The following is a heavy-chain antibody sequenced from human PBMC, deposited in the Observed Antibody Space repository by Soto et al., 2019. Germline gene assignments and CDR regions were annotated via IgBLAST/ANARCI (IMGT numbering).Heavy chain of an antibody. CDR1: GGSISSGGYY. CDR3: ARASHDFWSGYYTRGGEFDY. J-gene: IGHJ4*02. V-gene: IGHV4-31*03. D-gene: IGHD3-3*01. Sequence: QVQLQESGPGLVKPSQTLSLTCTVSGGSISSGGYYWSWIRQHPGKGLEWIGYIYYSGSPYYNPSPKDRVTTSVDTAKNHFSLNRSSVRAADTAVYYCARASHDFWSGYYTRGGEFDYWGQGTLVTVSS. CDR2: IYYSGSP.